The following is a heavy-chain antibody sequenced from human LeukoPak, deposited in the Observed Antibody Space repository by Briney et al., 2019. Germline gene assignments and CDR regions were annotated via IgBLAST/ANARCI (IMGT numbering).Heavy chain of an antibody. CDR2: IYTTGST. J-gene: IGHJ6*03. Sequence: SETLSLTCTVSGGSISSYYWSWIRQPAGKGLEWIGRIYTTGSTNYNPSLTSRVTMSVDTSKNQFSLKLNSVTAADTAVYYCARSGVANYYYMDVRGKGTTVTVSS. D-gene: IGHD7-27*01. CDR3: ARSGVANYYYMDV. V-gene: IGHV4-4*07. CDR1: GGSISSYY.